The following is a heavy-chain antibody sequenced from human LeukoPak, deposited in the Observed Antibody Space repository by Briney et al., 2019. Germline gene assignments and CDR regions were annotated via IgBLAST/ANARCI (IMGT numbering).Heavy chain of an antibody. D-gene: IGHD4-17*01. CDR1: GGSISNYY. CDR2: IYNSGHT. Sequence: PSETLSLTCTVSGGSISNYYWSWIRQPPGKGLEWIGYIYNSGHTNYNPSLKSRVTISEDTSKNQLSLKLSSVAAADTAVYYCARAAVTTSRYFQHWGQGTLVTVSS. V-gene: IGHV4-59*01. CDR3: ARAAVTTSRYFQH. J-gene: IGHJ1*01.